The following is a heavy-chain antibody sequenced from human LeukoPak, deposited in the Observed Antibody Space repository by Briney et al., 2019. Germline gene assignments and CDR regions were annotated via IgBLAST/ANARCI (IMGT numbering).Heavy chain of an antibody. CDR1: GGSISSSSYY. Sequence: SETLSLTCTVSGGSISSSSYYWGWIRQPPGKGLEWIGSIYYSGSTYYNPSLKSRVTISVDTSKNQFSLKLSSVTAADTAVYYCAKVRYSGSYWDYWGQGTLVTVSS. CDR2: IYYSGST. J-gene: IGHJ4*02. CDR3: AKVRYSGSYWDY. V-gene: IGHV4-39*07. D-gene: IGHD1-26*01.